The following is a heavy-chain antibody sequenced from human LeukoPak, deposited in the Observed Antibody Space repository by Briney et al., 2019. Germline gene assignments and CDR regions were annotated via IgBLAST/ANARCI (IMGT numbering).Heavy chain of an antibody. D-gene: IGHD3-3*01. CDR2: IYYSGST. CDR3: ARSRFLEWPPSDY. J-gene: IGHJ4*02. CDR1: GGSISSSSYY. V-gene: IGHV4-39*01. Sequence: SETLSLTCTVSGGSISSSSYYWGWIRQPPGKGLEWIGSIYYSGSTYYNPSLKSRVTISVDTSKNQFSLKLSSVTAADTAVYYCARSRFLEWPPSDYWGQGTLVTVSS.